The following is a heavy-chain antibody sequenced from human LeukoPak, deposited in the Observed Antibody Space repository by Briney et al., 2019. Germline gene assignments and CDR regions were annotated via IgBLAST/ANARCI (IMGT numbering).Heavy chain of an antibody. V-gene: IGHV4-59*08. Sequence: SETLSLTCTVSGGSISGYYWSWIRQPPGKGLECIGYIYYSGSTNYNPSLKSRVTISVDTSRNQFSLKLTAVTAADTAVYYCAKVSDRDSSGYYWGFEYWGQGTLVTVSS. CDR2: IYYSGST. CDR3: AKVSDRDSSGYYWGFEY. J-gene: IGHJ4*02. CDR1: GGSISGYY. D-gene: IGHD3-22*01.